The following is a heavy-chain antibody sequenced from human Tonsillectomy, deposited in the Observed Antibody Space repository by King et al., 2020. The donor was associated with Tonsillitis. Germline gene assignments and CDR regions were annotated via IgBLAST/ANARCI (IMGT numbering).Heavy chain of an antibody. CDR1: GFTFDDYA. J-gene: IGHJ6*04. D-gene: IGHD2-21*02. CDR3: AKDALAYCGGDCGLDV. CDR2: FSGDGGST. Sequence: VQLVESGGGVVQPGGSLRLSCAASGFTFDDYAMHWVRQAPGKGLEWVSLFSGDGGSTYYADSVKGRFTISRDNSKNSLYLQMNSLRTEDTALYYCAKDALAYCGGDCGLDVWGKGTTVTVSS. V-gene: IGHV3-43*02.